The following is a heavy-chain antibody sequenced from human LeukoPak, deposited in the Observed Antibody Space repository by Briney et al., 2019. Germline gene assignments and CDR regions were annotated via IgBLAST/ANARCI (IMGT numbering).Heavy chain of an antibody. CDR3: ARGDYYDSSGYSQYFQH. V-gene: IGHV3-33*01. CDR1: GFTFSNYG. J-gene: IGHJ1*01. D-gene: IGHD3-22*01. Sequence: GRSLRLSWAASGFTFSNYGMHWVRQAPGKGLEWVAVIWYDGSNKYYADSVKGRFTISRDNSKNTLYLRMNSLRAEDTAVYYCARGDYYDSSGYSQYFQHWGQGTLVTVSS. CDR2: IWYDGSNK.